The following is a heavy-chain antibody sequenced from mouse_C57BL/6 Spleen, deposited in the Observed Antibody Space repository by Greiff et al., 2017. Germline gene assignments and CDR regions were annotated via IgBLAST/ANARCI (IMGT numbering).Heavy chain of an antibody. J-gene: IGHJ1*03. D-gene: IGHD2-3*01. CDR2: IYPGSGST. Sequence: VQLQQPGAELVKPGASVKMSCKASGYTFTSYWITWVKQRPGQGLEWIGDIYPGSGSTNYNEKFKSKATLTVDTSSSTAYMQLSSLTSEDSAVYYCARDEGDDGYYVSYFDVWGTGTTVTVSS. CDR1: GYTFTSYW. CDR3: ARDEGDDGYYVSYFDV. V-gene: IGHV1-55*01.